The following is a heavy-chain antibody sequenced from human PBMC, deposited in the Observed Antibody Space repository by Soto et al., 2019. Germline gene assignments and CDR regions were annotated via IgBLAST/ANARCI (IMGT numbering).Heavy chain of an antibody. CDR3: GKPGQVDV. V-gene: IGHV3-23*01. Sequence: EVQLLESGGGLVQPGGSLRLSCAASGFSFSTYAMTWVRQAPGKGLEWVSTIGGGGRTTYYADSVKGRFTISRDNSKNTVYLQMNSLRAEDTAVYYCGKPGQVDVWCQGTTVTVTS. CDR2: IGGGGRTT. J-gene: IGHJ6*02. CDR1: GFSFSTYA.